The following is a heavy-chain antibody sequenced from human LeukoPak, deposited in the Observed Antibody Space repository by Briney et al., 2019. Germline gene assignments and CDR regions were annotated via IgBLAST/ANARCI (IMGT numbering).Heavy chain of an antibody. CDR3: ARDHGQYYYDSSGYDY. V-gene: IGHV3-48*01. J-gene: IGHJ4*02. D-gene: IGHD3-22*01. Sequence: GGSLRLSCAASGFTFSSYAMSWVRRAPGKGLEWVSYISSSGSTIYYADSVKGRFTISRDNSKNTLYLQMNSLRAEDTAVYYCARDHGQYYYDSSGYDYWGQGTLVTVSS. CDR2: ISSSGSTI. CDR1: GFTFSSYA.